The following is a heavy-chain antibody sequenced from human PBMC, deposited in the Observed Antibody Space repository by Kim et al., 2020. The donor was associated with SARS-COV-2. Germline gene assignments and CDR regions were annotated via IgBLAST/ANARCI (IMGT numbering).Heavy chain of an antibody. CDR3: AKDQARRWQLVSGRRGAHKYYFDY. J-gene: IGHJ4*02. CDR2: ISYDGSDK. V-gene: IGHV3-30*18. Sequence: GGSLRLSCAASGFTFSSYGMHWVRQAPGKGLEWVAVISYDGSDKSYADSVKGRFTISRDNSKNTLYLQMNSLRAEDTAVYYCAKDQARRWQLVSGRRGAHKYYFDYWGQGTLVTGSS. CDR1: GFTFSSYG. D-gene: IGHD6-6*01.